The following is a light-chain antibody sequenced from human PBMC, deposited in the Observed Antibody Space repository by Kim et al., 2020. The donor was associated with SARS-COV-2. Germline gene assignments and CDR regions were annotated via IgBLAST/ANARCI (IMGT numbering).Light chain of an antibody. J-gene: IGKJ2*01. CDR3: QQANKFPYT. V-gene: IGKV1D-12*01. Sequence: DIQMTQSPSSVSASVRNRVTITCLVSQGISCWLAWYEQRPEKAPQLLIYTTYNLQSGVPSRFSGSGSGTDFTLTMNSLQPEDLTTYYCQQANKFPYTLGQEAKLEI. CDR2: TTY. CDR1: QGISCW.